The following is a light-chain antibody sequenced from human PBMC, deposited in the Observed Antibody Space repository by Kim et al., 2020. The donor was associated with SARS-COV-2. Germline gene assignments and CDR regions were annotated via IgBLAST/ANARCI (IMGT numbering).Light chain of an antibody. CDR3: QQYATSPWT. V-gene: IGKV3-20*01. CDR1: QSVGSRN. J-gene: IGKJ1*01. CDR2: GAS. Sequence: LSPGDRATLSCRASQSVGSRNLAWFQQKPGQAPSLLIYGASNRPTGVPDRFSGGGSATDFTLTITRLEPEDFAVYYCQQYATSPWTFGQGTKLEIK.